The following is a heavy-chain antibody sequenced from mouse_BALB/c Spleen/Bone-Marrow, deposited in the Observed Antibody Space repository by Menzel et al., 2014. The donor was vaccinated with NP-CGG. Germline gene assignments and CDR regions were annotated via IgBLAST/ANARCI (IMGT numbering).Heavy chain of an antibody. J-gene: IGHJ4*01. Sequence: QVQLKESGAELMKPGASVKISCKATGYTFSSYWIEWVKQRPGHGLEWIGEISPGSGGTNYNEKFKGKATFTADTSSNTVYMQLNSLTSEDAAVYYCARSMDYWGQGTSVTVSS. CDR3: ARSMDY. V-gene: IGHV1-9*01. CDR1: GYTFSSYW. CDR2: ISPGSGGT.